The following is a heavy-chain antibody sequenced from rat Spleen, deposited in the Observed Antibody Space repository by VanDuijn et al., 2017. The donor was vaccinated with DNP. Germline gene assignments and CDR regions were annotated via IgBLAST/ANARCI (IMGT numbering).Heavy chain of an antibody. Sequence: EVQLVESGGGLVQPGRSLKLSCAASGFTFSDYAMAWVRQAPTKGLEWVASISPSGGSTYYRDSVKGRFTISRDNAKSTLYLQMNSLRSEDTATYYCTRDQGGTTPYAMDAWGQGTSVTVSS. CDR3: TRDQGGTTPYAMDA. CDR2: ISPSGGST. V-gene: IGHV5S23*01. J-gene: IGHJ4*01. D-gene: IGHD1-5*01. CDR1: GFTFSDYA.